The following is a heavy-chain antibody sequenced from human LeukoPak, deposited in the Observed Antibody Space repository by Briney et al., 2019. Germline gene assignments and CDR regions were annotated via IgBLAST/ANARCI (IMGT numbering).Heavy chain of an antibody. CDR1: GYTFTSHG. V-gene: IGHV1-18*01. CDR3: ARAIHYYDSSGYRGAFDI. Sequence: ASVKVSCKASGYTFTSHGISWVRQAPGQGLEWMGWISTYNGNTNYAQKLQGRVTMTTDTSTSTAYMELRSLRSDDTAVYYCARAIHYYDSSGYRGAFDIWGQGTMVTVSS. J-gene: IGHJ3*02. D-gene: IGHD3-22*01. CDR2: ISTYNGNT.